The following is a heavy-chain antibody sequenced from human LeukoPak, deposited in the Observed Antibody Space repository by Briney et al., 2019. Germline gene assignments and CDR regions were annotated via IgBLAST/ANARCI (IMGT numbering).Heavy chain of an antibody. CDR3: ARSSEIYCSSTSCSAFDI. CDR1: GFTFDDYA. V-gene: IGHV3-9*03. J-gene: IGHJ3*02. CDR2: ISWNSGSI. Sequence: PGRSLRLTCAASGFTFDDYAMHWVRQAPGKGLEWVSGISWNSGSIGYADSVKGRFTISRDNAKNSLYLRMNSLRAEDMALYYCARSSEIYCSSTSCSAFDIWGQGTMVTVPS. D-gene: IGHD2-2*01.